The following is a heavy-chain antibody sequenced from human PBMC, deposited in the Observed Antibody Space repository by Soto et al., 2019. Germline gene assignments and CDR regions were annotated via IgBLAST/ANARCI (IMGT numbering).Heavy chain of an antibody. CDR2: ISGSGGST. Sequence: GGSLRLSCAASGFTFSSYAMSWVRQAPGKGLEWVSAISGSGGSTYYADSVKGRFTISRDNSKNTLYLQMNSLRAEDTAVYYCAKRLEGQGTIFPSYYYYGMDVWGQGTTVTVSS. V-gene: IGHV3-23*01. CDR1: GFTFSSYA. J-gene: IGHJ6*02. CDR3: AKRLEGQGTIFPSYYYYGMDV. D-gene: IGHD3-3*01.